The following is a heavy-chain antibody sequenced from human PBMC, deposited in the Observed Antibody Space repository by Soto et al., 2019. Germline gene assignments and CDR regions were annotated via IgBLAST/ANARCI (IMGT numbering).Heavy chain of an antibody. CDR2: IIPIFGTA. J-gene: IGHJ4*02. D-gene: IGHD3-16*01. CDR3: ASRVMAAFDY. Sequence: ASVKVSCKASGGTFSSYAISWVRQAPGQGLEWMGGIIPIFGTANYAQKFQGRVTITADESTSTAYMELSSLRSEDTAVYYCASRVMAAFDYWGKGTLATVSS. V-gene: IGHV1-69*13. CDR1: GGTFSSYA.